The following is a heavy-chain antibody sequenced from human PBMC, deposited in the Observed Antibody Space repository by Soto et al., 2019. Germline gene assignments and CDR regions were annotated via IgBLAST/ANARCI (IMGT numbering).Heavy chain of an antibody. V-gene: IGHV3-23*01. Sequence: GGSLRLSCAASGFPFSSYAMRLVRQAPGKGLECVSAISGSGGGTYYADSVKGRFTISRDNAKNTLYLQINSLRAEDTAVYYCASLDYYDSSGHSWFDPWGQGTLVTVSS. CDR2: ISGSGGGT. J-gene: IGHJ5*02. CDR3: ASLDYYDSSGHSWFDP. D-gene: IGHD3-22*01. CDR1: GFPFSSYA.